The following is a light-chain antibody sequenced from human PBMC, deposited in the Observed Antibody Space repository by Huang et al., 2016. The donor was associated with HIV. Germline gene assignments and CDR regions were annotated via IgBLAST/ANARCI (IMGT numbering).Light chain of an antibody. CDR3: QQYDTSSIT. CDR2: DAS. CDR1: QKVNSMS. J-gene: IGKJ5*01. V-gene: IGKV3-20*01. Sequence: VLTQSPGILSLSPGERATTSCRASQKVNSMSLACYQQKFGQAPRLLIFDASIRATGIPDRFSGSGSGTNFTLTISRLEPEDFAVYYCQQYDTSSITFGQGTRLDIK.